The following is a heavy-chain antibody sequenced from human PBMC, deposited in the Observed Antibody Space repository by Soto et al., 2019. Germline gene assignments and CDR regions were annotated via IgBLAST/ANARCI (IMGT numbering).Heavy chain of an antibody. J-gene: IGHJ6*02. CDR2: IYPGDSNT. D-gene: IGHD6-6*01. Sequence: GESLKISCKGSGYHFTTYWIGWVRQMPGKGLEWMGIIYPGDSNTRYSPSFQGQVTISADKSINIAYLQWNSLKASDTAMYYCARRSRSSMPKMYGWGQGPTVTLAS. V-gene: IGHV5-51*01. CDR3: ARRSRSSMPKMYG. CDR1: GYHFTTYW.